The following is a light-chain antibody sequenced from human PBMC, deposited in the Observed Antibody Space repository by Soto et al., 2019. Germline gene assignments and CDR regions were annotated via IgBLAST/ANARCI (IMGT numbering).Light chain of an antibody. Sequence: QSALTQPASVSGSPGQSITISCTGTSSDVGSYKLVSWYQQHTGKSPKLMIYGGSKRPPGVSNPFSGSKSGNTASLTNSGLQAEDEGEYYCFSYAGSSNHVVFGGGTKLPVL. CDR2: GGS. J-gene: IGLJ2*01. CDR3: FSYAGSSNHVV. V-gene: IGLV2-23*01. CDR1: SSDVGSYKL.